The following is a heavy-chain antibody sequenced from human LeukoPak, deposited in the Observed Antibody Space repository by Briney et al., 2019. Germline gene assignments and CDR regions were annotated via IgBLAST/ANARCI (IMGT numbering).Heavy chain of an antibody. Sequence: PGGSLRLSCAASGFTFSSYAMSWVRQAPGKGLEWVSAISGSGGSTYYADSVKGRFTISRDNSKDTLYLQMNSLRAEDTAVYYCAKSLVGASAFFDYWGQGTLVTVSS. CDR2: ISGSGGST. CDR3: AKSLVGASAFFDY. J-gene: IGHJ4*02. CDR1: GFTFSSYA. D-gene: IGHD1-26*01. V-gene: IGHV3-23*01.